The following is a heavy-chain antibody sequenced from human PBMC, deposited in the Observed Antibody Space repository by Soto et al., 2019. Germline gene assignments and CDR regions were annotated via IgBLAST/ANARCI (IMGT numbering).Heavy chain of an antibody. V-gene: IGHV3-30*18. CDR1: GFSLSSSG. J-gene: IGHJ6*02. CDR2: ISYAGSNK. D-gene: IGHD4-17*01. CDR3: AKDSGDYYYGMDV. Sequence: PGGSMRLCCASSGFSLSSSGMHWVREAPGKGLEWVAVISYAGSNKYYADSVKGRFTISRDNSKNTLYLQMNSLRAQDTAVYYCAKDSGDYYYGMDVWGQGTTVTSP.